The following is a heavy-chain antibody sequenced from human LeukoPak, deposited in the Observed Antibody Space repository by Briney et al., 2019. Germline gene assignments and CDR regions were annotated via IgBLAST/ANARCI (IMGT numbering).Heavy chain of an antibody. J-gene: IGHJ4*02. CDR1: GYTFTGYY. Sequence: GASVKVSCKASGYTFTGYYMHWVRQAPGQGLEWMGWINPNSGGTNYAQKFQGRVTMTRDTSISTAYMELSRLRSDDTAVYYCARLGGGSSWSNFDFWGQGTLVTVPS. V-gene: IGHV1-2*02. D-gene: IGHD6-13*01. CDR3: ARLGGGSSWSNFDF. CDR2: INPNSGGT.